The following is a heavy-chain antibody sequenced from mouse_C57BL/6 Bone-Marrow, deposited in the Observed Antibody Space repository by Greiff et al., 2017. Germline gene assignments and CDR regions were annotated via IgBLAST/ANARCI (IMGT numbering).Heavy chain of an antibody. CDR2: IYPGSGST. D-gene: IGHD1-1*01. Sequence: VQLQQPGAELVKPGASVKMSCKASGYTFTSYWITWVKQRPGQGLEWIGDIYPGSGSTNYNEKFKSKATLTVDTSSSTAYMQLSSLTSEDSAVYYCARRRQLLLYAMDYWGQGTSVTVSS. J-gene: IGHJ4*01. CDR1: GYTFTSYW. CDR3: ARRRQLLLYAMDY. V-gene: IGHV1-55*01.